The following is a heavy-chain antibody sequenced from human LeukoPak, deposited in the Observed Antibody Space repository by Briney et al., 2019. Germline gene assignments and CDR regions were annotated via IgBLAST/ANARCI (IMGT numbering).Heavy chain of an antibody. CDR3: ARVPRKGIAVAGTVDY. CDR1: GGSISSSNW. CDR2: IYHSGST. V-gene: IGHV4-4*02. Sequence: SETLSLTCAVSGGSISSSNWWSWVRQPPGKGLEWIGEIYHSGSTIYNPSLKSRVTISVDKSKNQFSLKLSSVTAADTAVYYCARVPRKGIAVAGTVDYWGQGTLVTVSS. D-gene: IGHD6-19*01. J-gene: IGHJ4*02.